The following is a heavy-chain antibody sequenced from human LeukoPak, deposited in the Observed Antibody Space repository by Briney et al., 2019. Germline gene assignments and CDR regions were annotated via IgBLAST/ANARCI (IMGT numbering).Heavy chain of an antibody. CDR2: FYPEDGET. V-gene: IGHV1-24*01. D-gene: IGHD3-22*01. CDR3: ATLRYYYDSSGYPT. CDR1: GYTLTELS. J-gene: IGHJ5*02. Sequence: GASVKVSCTVSGYTLTELSMHWVRQAPGKGLEWMGGFYPEDGETIYAQMFKGRVTMTEDTSTDTAYMELSSLRAEYTAVYYCATLRYYYDSSGYPTWGQGTLVTVSS.